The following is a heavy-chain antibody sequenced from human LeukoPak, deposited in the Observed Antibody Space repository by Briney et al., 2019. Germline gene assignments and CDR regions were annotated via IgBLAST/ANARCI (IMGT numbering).Heavy chain of an antibody. V-gene: IGHV3-23*01. CDR2: ISGSGGST. J-gene: IGHJ4*02. CDR3: AKDGCSSTSCYVDY. CDR1: GFTFSTYA. D-gene: IGHD2-2*01. Sequence: GGSLRLSCAASGFTFSTYAMSWVRQAPGKGLEWVSTISGSGGSTYYADSVKGRFTISRDNSKNTLYLQMNSLRAEDTAVYYCAKDGCSSTSCYVDYWGQGTLVT.